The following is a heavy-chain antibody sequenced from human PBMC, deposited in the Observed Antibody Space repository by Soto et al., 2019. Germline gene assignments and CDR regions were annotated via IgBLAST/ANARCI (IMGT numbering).Heavy chain of an antibody. Sequence: QVHLVQSGAEVKKPGASVKVSCKSSGYSFTDYYMHWVRQAPGQGLEWMGWINTKTGGTNYAQRVQGRVTMTGDTSINTAYMELSRLRSEDTAVYYCARVGPTGWFDPWGQGTVVTVSS. CDR2: INTKTGGT. V-gene: IGHV1-2*02. CDR3: ARVGPTGWFDP. J-gene: IGHJ5*02. CDR1: GYSFTDYY.